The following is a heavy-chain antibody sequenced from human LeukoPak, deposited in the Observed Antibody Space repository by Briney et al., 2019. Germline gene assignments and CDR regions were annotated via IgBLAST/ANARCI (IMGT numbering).Heavy chain of an antibody. CDR2: ISYDGSNK. CDR1: GFTFSSYG. J-gene: IGHJ5*02. Sequence: RPGGSLRLSCAASGFTFSSYGMHWVRQAPGKGLEWVAVISYDGSNKYYADSVKGRFTISRDNSKNTLYLQMNSLRAEDTAVYYCAKGGFGELFGEYNWFDPWGQGTLVTVSS. V-gene: IGHV3-30*18. CDR3: AKGGFGELFGEYNWFDP. D-gene: IGHD3-10*01.